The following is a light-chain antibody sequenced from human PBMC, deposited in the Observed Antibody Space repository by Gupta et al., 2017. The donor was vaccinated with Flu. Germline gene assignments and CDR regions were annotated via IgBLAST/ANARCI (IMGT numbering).Light chain of an antibody. V-gene: IGKV1-9*01. CDR2: AVS. J-gene: IGKJ4*01. CDR3: QRVDPHPVT. CDR1: QAISPS. Sequence: DIQLTQSPSFLSASVGDRVAMTCRASQAISPSLAWYQQKSGEGPKLLIYAVSTLHTAVPSRFSGSGSGTEFTLTISSLQPEDFGIYYCQRVDPHPVTFGGWTKVEIK.